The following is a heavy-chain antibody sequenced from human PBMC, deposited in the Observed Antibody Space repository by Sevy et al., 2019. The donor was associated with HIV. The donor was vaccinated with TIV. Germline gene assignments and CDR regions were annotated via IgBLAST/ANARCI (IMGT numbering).Heavy chain of an antibody. CDR2: ISPNGATS. J-gene: IGHJ4*02. V-gene: IGHV3-23*01. D-gene: IGHD6-19*01. CDR3: AKDTSGWYDALDQ. CDR1: GFTFGYFA. Sequence: GGSLRLSCEVSGFTFGYFAMSWVRQAPGKGLEWVSGISPNGATSHYAASVRGRFTISRDNSKNRMCLQMSSLRAEDTAQYYCAKDTSGWYDALDQWGQGTLVTVSS.